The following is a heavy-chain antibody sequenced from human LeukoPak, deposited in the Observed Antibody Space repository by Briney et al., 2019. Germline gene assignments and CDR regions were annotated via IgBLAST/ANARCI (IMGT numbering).Heavy chain of an antibody. J-gene: IGHJ6*02. CDR1: GFTFNNFA. CDR3: AKDKRYSSSSYYYYGMDV. D-gene: IGHD6-13*01. CDR2: ITGSGGTT. V-gene: IGHV3-23*01. Sequence: QPGGSLRLSCAASGFTFNNFAMSWVRQTPGEGLEWVSSITGSGGTTYYADSVRGRFTISRDNSKDTLYLQMNSLRAEDSAVYYCAKDKRYSSSSYYYYGMDVWGQGTTVTVSS.